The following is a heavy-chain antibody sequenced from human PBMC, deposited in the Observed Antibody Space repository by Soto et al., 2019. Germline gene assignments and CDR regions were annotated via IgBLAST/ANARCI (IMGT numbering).Heavy chain of an antibody. D-gene: IGHD3-3*01. V-gene: IGHV4-39*01. Sequence: SETLSLTCTVSGGSISSSSYYWGWIRQPPGKGLEWIGSIYYSGSTYYNPSLKSRVTISVDTSKNQFSLKRSSVTAADTAVYYCARHVSAQLTIFGVVMGTFDYWGQGTLVTVSS. J-gene: IGHJ4*02. CDR2: IYYSGST. CDR1: GGSISSSSYY. CDR3: ARHVSAQLTIFGVVMGTFDY.